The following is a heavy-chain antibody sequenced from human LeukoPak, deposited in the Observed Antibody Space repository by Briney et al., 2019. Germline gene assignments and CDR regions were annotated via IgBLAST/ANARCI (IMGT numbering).Heavy chain of an antibody. Sequence: GGSLRLSCAASGFTLNRYSFNWARQAPGKGLEWISFISSTGKIIHYSDSVKGRFTISRDNAQKSLFLQMTSLRDDDTAVYYCARVPVIDYFGLGTYFDSWGQGTLVTVSS. D-gene: IGHD3-10*01. CDR2: ISSTGKII. V-gene: IGHV3-48*02. CDR1: GFTLNRYS. CDR3: ARVPVIDYFGLGTYFDS. J-gene: IGHJ4*02.